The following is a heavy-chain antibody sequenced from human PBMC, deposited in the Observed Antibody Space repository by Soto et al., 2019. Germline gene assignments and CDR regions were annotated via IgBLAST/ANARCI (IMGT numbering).Heavy chain of an antibody. D-gene: IGHD2-15*01. CDR2: ISYDGSNK. V-gene: IGHV3-30-3*01. CDR3: VAGDHYCALGV. CDR1: GITISNYF. J-gene: IGHJ6*02. Sequence: HVQLVESVGGVVQPGRSLRVSCAASGITISNYFMYWVRQAPGKGLEWVAAISYDGSNKHYSDSVKGRFTISRDNSKNSLYLQINTLRDGDTAVYYGVAGDHYCALGVWGQGTTVAVS.